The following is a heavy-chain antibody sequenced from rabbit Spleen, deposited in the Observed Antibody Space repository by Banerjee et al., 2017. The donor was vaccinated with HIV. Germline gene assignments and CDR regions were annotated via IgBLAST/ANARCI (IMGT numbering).Heavy chain of an antibody. CDR2: AYAGSSGGT. J-gene: IGHJ4*01. Sequence: QSLEESGGDLVKPGASLTLTCIASGVSFSSNYYMCWVRQAPGKGLEWVACAYAGSSGGTYSATWAKGRFTISKTSSTTVTLQMTSLTVADTATYFCARDLVAAIGWNFNLWGQGTLVTVS. CDR1: GVSFSSNYY. CDR3: ARDLVAAIGWNFNL. D-gene: IGHD3-1*01. V-gene: IGHV1S40*01.